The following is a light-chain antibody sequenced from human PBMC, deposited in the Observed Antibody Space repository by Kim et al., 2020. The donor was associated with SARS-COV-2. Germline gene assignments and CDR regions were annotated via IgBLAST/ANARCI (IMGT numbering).Light chain of an antibody. Sequence: SYELTQPLSVSVALGQTATLTCGGNNIGNENVHWYRQMPGQAPVLLIYLDNHRPSGIPERFSGSNSGNTATLTISRAQAGDEADYYCQVWDSNNVIFGGGTQLTVL. J-gene: IGLJ2*01. V-gene: IGLV3-9*01. CDR2: LDN. CDR1: NIGNEN. CDR3: QVWDSNNVI.